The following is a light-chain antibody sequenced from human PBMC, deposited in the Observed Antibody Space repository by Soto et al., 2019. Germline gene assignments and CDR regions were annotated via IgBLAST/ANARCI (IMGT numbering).Light chain of an antibody. CDR2: DLS. Sequence: QSVLTQPASVSGSPVQSITISCTGTSSDVGGYNYVSWYQQLPGKAPKLMIYDLSNRPSGVSNRFSGSKSGNTASLTISGLQAEDEADYYCSSYTSSSTYVFGTGTKVTVL. CDR3: SSYTSSSTYV. J-gene: IGLJ1*01. CDR1: SSDVGGYNY. V-gene: IGLV2-14*01.